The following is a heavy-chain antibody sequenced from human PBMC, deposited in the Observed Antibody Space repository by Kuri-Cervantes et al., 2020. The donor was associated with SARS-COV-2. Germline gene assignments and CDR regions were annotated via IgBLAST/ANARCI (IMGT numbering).Heavy chain of an antibody. CDR3: ARPHLTVGPPYGMDV. J-gene: IGHJ6*02. D-gene: IGHD4-11*01. V-gene: IGHV3-21*01. CDR1: GFTFSSYS. CDR2: ISSSSSYI. Sequence: GGSLRLSCAASGFTFSSYSMNWVRQAPGKGLEWVSSISSSSSYIYYADSVKGRFTISRDNAKNSLYLQMNSLRAEDTAVYYCARPHLTVGPPYGMDVWGQGTTVTVYS.